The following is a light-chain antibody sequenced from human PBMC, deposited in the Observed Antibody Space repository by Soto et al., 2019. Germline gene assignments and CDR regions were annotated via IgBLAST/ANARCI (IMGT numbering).Light chain of an antibody. CDR1: QDIRNH. CDR2: GAS. CDR3: QQYDNLPMYT. Sequence: DIQMTQSPSSLSASVGDRVTITCQASQDIRNHLNWYQQKPGKAPKLLIYGASNLETGVPSRFSGSGSGTDFTFTISSLQPEDVATYYCQQYDNLPMYTFGQGTKLEIK. J-gene: IGKJ2*01. V-gene: IGKV1-33*01.